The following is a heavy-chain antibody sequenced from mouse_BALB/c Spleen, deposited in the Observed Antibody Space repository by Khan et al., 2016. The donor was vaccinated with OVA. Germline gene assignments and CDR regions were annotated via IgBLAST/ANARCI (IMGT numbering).Heavy chain of an antibody. D-gene: IGHD1-1*01. V-gene: IGHV2-3*01. CDR3: AKFTPDYYSMDY. J-gene: IGHJ4*01. CDR2: IWGDGST. CDR1: GFSLSSYG. Sequence: QVQLQQSGPGLVAPSESLSITCTVSGFSLSSYGVNWVRQPPGKGLEWLGVIWGDGSTNYRSGLKSRLTINKDNSKSQVFLKLNSLQTYDTATYYCAKFTPDYYSMDYWGQGTSVTVSS.